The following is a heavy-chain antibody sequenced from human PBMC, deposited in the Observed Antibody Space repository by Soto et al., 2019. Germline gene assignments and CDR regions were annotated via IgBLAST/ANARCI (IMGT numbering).Heavy chain of an antibody. D-gene: IGHD4-17*01. CDR2: IYSGGST. V-gene: IGHV3-66*01. CDR3: AREGNTVTTFDY. CDR1: GFTVSSNY. Sequence: EVQLVESGGGLVQPGGSLRLSCAASGFTVSSNYMSWVRQAPGKGLEWVSVIYSGGSTYYADSVKGRFTISRYNSKTTLYIQMNGRRAEDTAVYYCAREGNTVTTFDYWGQGPLVTVSS. J-gene: IGHJ4*02.